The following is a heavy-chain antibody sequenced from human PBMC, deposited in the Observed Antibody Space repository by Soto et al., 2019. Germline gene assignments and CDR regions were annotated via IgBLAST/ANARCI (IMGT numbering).Heavy chain of an antibody. CDR1: GASISGFY. Sequence: PSETLSRTCTVSGASISGFYWSWIRKAAGKGLEWIGRIYATGTTDYNPSLKSRVMMSVDTSKKQFSLKLRYVTAADTAVYYCVRARTKPLRDWFDPWGQGISVTVSS. D-gene: IGHD1-1*01. CDR3: VRARTKPLRDWFDP. J-gene: IGHJ5*01. V-gene: IGHV4-4*07. CDR2: IYATGTT.